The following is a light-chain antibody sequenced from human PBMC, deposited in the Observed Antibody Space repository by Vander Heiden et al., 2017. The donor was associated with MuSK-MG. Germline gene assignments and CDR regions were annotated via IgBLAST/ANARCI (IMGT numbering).Light chain of an antibody. V-gene: IGKV3-20*01. CDR2: RAS. CDR3: QQDCSGRT. CDR1: QGVSSNY. J-gene: IGKJ1*01. Sequence: EIVLTQSPGTLSLSPGERATLSCRASQGVSSNYLAWYQQKPGQAPRLLIYRASRRATGIPARFSGSGSGTDFTLTISRLEPEDLAVYYCQQDCSGRTFGQGTKVEIK.